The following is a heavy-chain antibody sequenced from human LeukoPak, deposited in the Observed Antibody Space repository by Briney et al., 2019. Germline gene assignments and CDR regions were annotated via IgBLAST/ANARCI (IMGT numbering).Heavy chain of an antibody. CDR2: IYYSGSS. J-gene: IGHJ4*02. CDR3: ARHVSGSAMMHYFDY. D-gene: IGHD5-18*01. CDR1: GGSFTKHQ. V-gene: IGHV4-39*01. Sequence: SETLSLTCAVYGGSFTKHQRSWIRQPPGKGLEWIGSIYYSGSSSYNPSLQSRVSISVDTSKNHISLKVFSLTAADTALYYCARHVSGSAMMHYFDYWGQGNLVTVSS.